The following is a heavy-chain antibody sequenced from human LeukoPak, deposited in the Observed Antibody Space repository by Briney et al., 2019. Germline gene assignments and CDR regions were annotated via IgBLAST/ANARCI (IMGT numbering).Heavy chain of an antibody. D-gene: IGHD6-19*01. Sequence: GGSLRLSCSASGFTFSKYAMHWVRQAPGKGLEYVSAINDNGRSTYYADSVKGRFSISRDNSKSTLYLQMSSLRTEDTAVYYCVKYSSGWYYDYWGQRTLVTVSS. J-gene: IGHJ4*02. CDR3: VKYSSGWYYDY. V-gene: IGHV3-64D*09. CDR2: INDNGRST. CDR1: GFTFSKYA.